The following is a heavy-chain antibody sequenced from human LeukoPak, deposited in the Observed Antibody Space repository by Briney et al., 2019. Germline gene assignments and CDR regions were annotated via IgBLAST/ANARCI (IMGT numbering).Heavy chain of an antibody. CDR2: IYSSGNT. J-gene: IGHJ4*02. Sequence: SETLSLTCTVSGGSISSYYWTRIRQPAGKGLEWIGRIYSSGNTNYNPSLKSRVTISVDTSKNQFSLKLSSVTAADTAVYYCARHRFCDVWGQGTLVTVSS. D-gene: IGHD3-3*01. CDR1: GGSISSYY. V-gene: IGHV4-4*07. CDR3: ARHRFCDV.